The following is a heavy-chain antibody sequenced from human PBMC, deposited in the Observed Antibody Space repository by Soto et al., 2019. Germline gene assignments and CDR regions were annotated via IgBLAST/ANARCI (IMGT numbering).Heavy chain of an antibody. CDR1: GFTFTSSA. V-gene: IGHV1-58*01. Sequence: ASVKVSCKASGFTFTSSAVQWVRQARGQRLEWIGWIVVGSGNTNYAQKFQERVTITRDMSTSTAYMELSSLRSEDTAVYYCAADPRGWRMLGGMDVWGQGTTVTVSS. J-gene: IGHJ6*02. CDR2: IVVGSGNT. CDR3: AADPRGWRMLGGMDV. D-gene: IGHD6-19*01.